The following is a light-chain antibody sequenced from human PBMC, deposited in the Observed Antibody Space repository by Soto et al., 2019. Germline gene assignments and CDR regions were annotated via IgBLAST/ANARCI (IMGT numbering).Light chain of an antibody. V-gene: IGKV1-16*02. J-gene: IGKJ2*01. CDR3: QQYNSYPPT. CDR2: AAS. CDR1: QDIRDY. Sequence: DIQMTQSPSSLSASVGDRVTISCRASQDIRDYLAWFQQKPGKPPKTLIYAASRLQPGVPSKFSGSGSGTDFTLTISSLQPADFATYYCQQYNSYPPTFGQGTRLDI.